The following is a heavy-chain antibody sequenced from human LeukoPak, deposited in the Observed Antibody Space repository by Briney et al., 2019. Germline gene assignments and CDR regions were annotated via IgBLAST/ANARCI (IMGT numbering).Heavy chain of an antibody. V-gene: IGHV3-30*18. Sequence: GGSLRLSCAASGFTFSSYWMHWVRQAPGKGLEWVAVISYDGSNKYYADSVKGRFTISRDNSKNTLYLQMNSLRAEDTAVYYCAKEMATISLDYWGQGTLVTVSS. D-gene: IGHD5-24*01. CDR3: AKEMATISLDY. J-gene: IGHJ4*02. CDR1: GFTFSSYW. CDR2: ISYDGSNK.